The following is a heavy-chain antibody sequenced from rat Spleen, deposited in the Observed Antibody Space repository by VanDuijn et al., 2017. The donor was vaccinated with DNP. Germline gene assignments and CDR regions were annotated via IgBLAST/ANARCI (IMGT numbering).Heavy chain of an antibody. CDR2: IWSGGST. D-gene: IGHD1-2*01. Sequence: QVQLKESGPGLVQPSQTLSLTCTVSGFSLTSYGVSWVRQPPGKGLEWIGAIWSGGSTDYNSALKSRLSISRDTSKSQVLLKMNSLQTEDTAMYFCARWGYSSYIPYAMDAWGQGTSVTVSS. V-gene: IGHV2-16*01. CDR3: ARWGYSSYIPYAMDA. CDR1: GFSLTSYG. J-gene: IGHJ4*01.